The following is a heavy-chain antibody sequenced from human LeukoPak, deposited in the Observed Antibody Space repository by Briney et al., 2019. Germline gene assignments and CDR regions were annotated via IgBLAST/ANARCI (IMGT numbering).Heavy chain of an antibody. CDR3: ARTDANWFDP. CDR2: INHSGST. Sequence: SETLSLTCAVYGVSFSGYYWSWVRQPPGKGLEWIGEINHSGSTNYNPSLKSRVTISVDTAKNQFSLKLSSVTAADTSVYYCARTDANWFDPWGQGTLVTVSS. V-gene: IGHV4-34*01. J-gene: IGHJ5*02. CDR1: GVSFSGYY.